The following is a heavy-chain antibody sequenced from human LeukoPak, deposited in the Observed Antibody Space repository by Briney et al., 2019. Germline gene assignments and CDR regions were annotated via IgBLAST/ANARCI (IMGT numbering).Heavy chain of an antibody. D-gene: IGHD6-19*01. CDR3: ARDRLAVAGQDY. V-gene: IGHV3-66*01. CDR1: EFSVGSNY. J-gene: IGHJ4*02. Sequence: GGSLRLSCAASEFSVGSNYMTWVRQAPGKGLEWVSLIYSGGSTYYADSVKGRFTISRDNSKNTLYLQMNSLRAEDTAVYYCARDRLAVAGQDYWGQGTLVTVSS. CDR2: IYSGGST.